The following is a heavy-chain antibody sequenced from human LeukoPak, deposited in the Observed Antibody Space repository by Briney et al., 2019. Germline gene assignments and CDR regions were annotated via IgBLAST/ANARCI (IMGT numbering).Heavy chain of an antibody. D-gene: IGHD3-10*01. Sequence: ASVKVSCKDSGYTSTSYGINWVRQAPGQGLEWMGWISAYNGNTNYAQKLQGRVTMTTDTSTSTAYMELRSLRSDDTAVYYCARDFRTTMVRGVIITPYYMDVWGQGTTVTVSS. CDR3: ARDFRTTMVRGVIITPYYMDV. CDR2: ISAYNGNT. J-gene: IGHJ6*03. CDR1: GYTSTSYG. V-gene: IGHV1-18*01.